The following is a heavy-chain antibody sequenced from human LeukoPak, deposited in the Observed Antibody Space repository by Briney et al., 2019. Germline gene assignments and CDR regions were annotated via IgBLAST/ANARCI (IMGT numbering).Heavy chain of an antibody. D-gene: IGHD1-26*01. CDR3: ARIPASRVNGSDY. V-gene: IGHV1-69*05. Sequence: ASVKVSCKASGGTFSSYSISWVRQAPGQRLEWMGNIIPMFHKTNYAQILQGRVTITTDESTTTAYMELSSLRPEDTAVYYCARIPASRVNGSDYWGQGALVTVSS. CDR2: IIPMFHKT. CDR1: GGTFSSYS. J-gene: IGHJ4*02.